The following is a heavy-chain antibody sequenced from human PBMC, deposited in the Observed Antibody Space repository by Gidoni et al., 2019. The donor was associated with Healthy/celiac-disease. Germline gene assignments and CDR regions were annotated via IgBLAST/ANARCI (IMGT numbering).Heavy chain of an antibody. CDR3: ASPSGDGWFDP. D-gene: IGHD7-27*01. CDR2: ISAYNGDT. J-gene: IGHJ5*02. V-gene: IGHV1-18*01. Sequence: QVQLVQSGAEVKKPGASVKVSCKASGYTFTSYGISWGRRARGQGLEWMGWISAYNGDTNYEQKLQGRVTMTTDTSTSTAYMELRSLRSDDTAVYYCASPSGDGWFDPWGQGTLVTGSS. CDR1: GYTFTSYG.